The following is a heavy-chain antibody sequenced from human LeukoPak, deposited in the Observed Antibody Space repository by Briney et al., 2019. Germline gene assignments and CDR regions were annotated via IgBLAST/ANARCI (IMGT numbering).Heavy chain of an antibody. CDR3: ARDRGRGSYNWFDP. CDR2: ISYDGSNK. V-gene: IGHV3-30*04. D-gene: IGHD3-10*01. CDR1: GFTFSSYE. J-gene: IGHJ5*02. Sequence: GGSLRLSCAASGFTFSSYEMNWVRQAPGKGLEWVAVISYDGSNKYYADSVKGRFTISRDNSKNTLYLQMNSLRAEDTAVYYCARDRGRGSYNWFDPWGQGTLVTVSS.